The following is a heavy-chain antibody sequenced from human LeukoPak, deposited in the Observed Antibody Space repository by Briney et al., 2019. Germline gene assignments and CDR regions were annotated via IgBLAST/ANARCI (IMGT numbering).Heavy chain of an antibody. V-gene: IGHV1-8*03. D-gene: IGHD3-10*01. J-gene: IGHJ5*02. CDR2: MNPNSGNT. CDR1: GYTFTGYY. Sequence: KPGASVKVSCKASGYTFTGYYMHWVRQATGQGLEWMGWMNPNSGNTGYAQKFQGRVTITRNTSISTAYMELSSLRSEDTAVYYCAREMWRYYYGSGEGWFDPWGQGTLVTVSS. CDR3: AREMWRYYYGSGEGWFDP.